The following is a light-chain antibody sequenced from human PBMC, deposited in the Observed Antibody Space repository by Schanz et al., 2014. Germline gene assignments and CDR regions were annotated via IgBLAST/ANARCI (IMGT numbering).Light chain of an antibody. Sequence: IVMTQSPATLSVSPGERASLSCRDSQSLSSNLGWNQQKPGQAPRLLIYGASTRATGIPARFSGSGSGTEFTLTISSLQSEDFAVYYCQQYNNWPPKYTFGQGTKLEIK. J-gene: IGKJ2*01. CDR2: GAS. CDR3: QQYNNWPPKYT. V-gene: IGKV3-15*01. CDR1: QSLSSN.